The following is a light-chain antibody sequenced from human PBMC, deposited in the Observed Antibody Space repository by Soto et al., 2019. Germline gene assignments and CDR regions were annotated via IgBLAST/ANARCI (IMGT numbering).Light chain of an antibody. J-gene: IGKJ1*01. Sequence: ESVLTQSPDTLSLSPGERATPSSRAGRGVSSGYLAWYQQKPGQAPRLLIYGASSRATGIPDRFSGSGSGTDFTLTISSLEPEDFALYYCQQYASSPWTFGQGTKVEI. V-gene: IGKV3-20*01. CDR2: GAS. CDR1: RGVSSGY. CDR3: QQYASSPWT.